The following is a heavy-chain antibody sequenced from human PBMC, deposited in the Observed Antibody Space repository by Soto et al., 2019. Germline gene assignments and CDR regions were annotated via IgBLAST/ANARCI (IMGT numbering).Heavy chain of an antibody. Sequence: QVQLQESGPGLVKPSETLSLTCSVSGGSISNNYWSWIRQPPGKGLEWIGYIYYNGSTNYNPSLKGRVTMSVDTARNQISLKLTTVTAADTAVYYCTRANWYSEYWGQGTLVTVSS. CDR3: TRANWYSEY. D-gene: IGHD7-27*01. J-gene: IGHJ4*02. CDR2: IYYNGST. CDR1: GGSISNNY. V-gene: IGHV4-59*01.